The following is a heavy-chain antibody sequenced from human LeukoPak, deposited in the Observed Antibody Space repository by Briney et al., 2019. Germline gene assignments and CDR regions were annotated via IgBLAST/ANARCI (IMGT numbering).Heavy chain of an antibody. CDR1: LFTFRSYA. D-gene: IGHD2-15*01. CDR3: AKMSETPHSDYYYYYYMDV. V-gene: IGHV3-23*01. J-gene: IGHJ6*03. CDR2: ISGSGGST. Sequence: PGGSLRLSCAASLFTFRSYAMSWVRQAPGKGLEWGSAISGSGGSTYYADSAKVRFTISRDNTKNTLYLQMNSLRAEDTAVYYCAKMSETPHSDYYYYYYMDVWGKGTTVTVSS.